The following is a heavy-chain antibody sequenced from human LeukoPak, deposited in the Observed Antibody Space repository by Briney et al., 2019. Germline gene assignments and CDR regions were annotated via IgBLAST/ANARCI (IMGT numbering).Heavy chain of an antibody. CDR2: ISDSGGST. CDR1: GFTFSTYW. J-gene: IGHJ4*02. CDR3: AKLGTYYYDSSGYYYSSYYFDY. Sequence: GGSLRLSCTASGFTFSTYWMSWVRQAPGKGLEWVSDISDSGGSTYYADSVKGRFTISRDNSKNTLYLQMNSLRAEDTAVYYCAKLGTYYYDSSGYYYSSYYFDYWGQGTLVTVSS. D-gene: IGHD3-22*01. V-gene: IGHV3-23*01.